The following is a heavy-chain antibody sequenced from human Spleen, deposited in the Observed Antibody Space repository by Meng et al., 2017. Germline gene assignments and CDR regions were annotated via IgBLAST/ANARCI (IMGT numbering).Heavy chain of an antibody. D-gene: IGHD2-2*01. Sequence: SVKVSCKASGGIFSSYVIGWVRQAPGQGLEWMGGINAVFGTINYAQKFQGRVTITTDESTSTAYMELTRLTSEDTAVYYCARGPCSGSTSCYSFDYFYGMDVWGQGTTVTVSS. CDR1: GGIFSSYV. CDR3: ARGPCSGSTSCYSFDYFYGMDV. V-gene: IGHV1-69*05. J-gene: IGHJ6*02. CDR2: INAVFGTI.